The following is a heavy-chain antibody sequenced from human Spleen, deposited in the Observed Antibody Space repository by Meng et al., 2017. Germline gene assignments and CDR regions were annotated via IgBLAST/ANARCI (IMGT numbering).Heavy chain of an antibody. CDR2: INPNSGGP. CDR3: AREYSYAYYFDF. J-gene: IGHJ4*02. D-gene: IGHD5-18*01. CDR1: GYNFPDYW. V-gene: IGHV1-2*06. Sequence: ASVKVSCKPSGYNFPDYWLHWVRRAPGQRLEWMGRINPNSGGPDYAQNFQDRVTMTRDTSITTAYMELSSLRSDDTAVYFCAREYSYAYYFDFWGQGTLVTVSS.